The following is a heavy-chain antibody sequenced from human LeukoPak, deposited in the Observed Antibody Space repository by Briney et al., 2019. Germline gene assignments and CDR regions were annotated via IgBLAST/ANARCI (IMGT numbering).Heavy chain of an antibody. CDR3: ARGSSLDY. V-gene: IGHV3-30-3*01. Sequence: RSLRRSCAASGFTFSSYAMHWVRPAPGKGLEWVAVISYDGSNKYYSDSVKGRFTISRDNSKNTLYLQINSLRAEDTAVYYCARGSSLDYWGRGPRVSVSS. D-gene: IGHD3-10*01. CDR2: ISYDGSNK. CDR1: GFTFSSYA. J-gene: IGHJ4*02.